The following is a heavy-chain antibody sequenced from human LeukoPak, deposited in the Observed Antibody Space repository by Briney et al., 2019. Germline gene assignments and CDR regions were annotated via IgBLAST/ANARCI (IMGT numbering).Heavy chain of an antibody. CDR1: GFTFSSYA. V-gene: IGHV3-30-3*01. CDR3: ASSPYDPYYYYGMDV. Sequence: GGSLRLSCAASGFTFSSYAMHWVRQALGKGLEWVAVISYDGSNKYYADSVKGRFTISRDNSKNTLYLQMNSLRAEDTAVYYCASSPYDPYYYYGMDVWGQGTTVTVSS. CDR2: ISYDGSNK. D-gene: IGHD2-21*01. J-gene: IGHJ6*02.